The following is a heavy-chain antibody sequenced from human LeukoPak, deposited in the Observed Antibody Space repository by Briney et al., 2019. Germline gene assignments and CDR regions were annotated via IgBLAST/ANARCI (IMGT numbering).Heavy chain of an antibody. Sequence: GGSLRLFCAASGFTFRNAWMSWVRQAPGKGPEWVSGIYSGGSTYYADSVKGQFTISRDNSKNPLYLQMNSLRAEDTAVYYCFGELLAADYWGQGTLVTVSS. CDR1: GFTFRNAW. CDR3: FGELLAADY. CDR2: IYSGGST. J-gene: IGHJ4*02. D-gene: IGHD3-10*01. V-gene: IGHV3-53*01.